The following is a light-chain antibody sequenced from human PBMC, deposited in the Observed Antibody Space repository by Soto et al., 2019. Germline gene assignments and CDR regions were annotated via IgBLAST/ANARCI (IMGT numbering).Light chain of an antibody. CDR3: QQSYSTPRT. Sequence: DIQMTQSPSSPSASVGDRVTITCRPSQSISSYLNWYQQKPGKAPKLLIYAASSLQSGVPSRFSGSGSGTDFTLTISSLQPEDFATYYCQQSYSTPRTFGQGTKVEIK. V-gene: IGKV1-39*01. CDR2: AAS. CDR1: QSISSY. J-gene: IGKJ1*01.